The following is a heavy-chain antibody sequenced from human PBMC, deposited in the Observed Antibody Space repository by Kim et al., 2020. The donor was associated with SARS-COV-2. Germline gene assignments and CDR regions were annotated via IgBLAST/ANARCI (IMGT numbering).Heavy chain of an antibody. CDR2: INPNSGGT. CDR1: GYTFTGYY. J-gene: IGHJ4*02. V-gene: IGHV1-2*06. CDR3: ARDPEAAAAEDDY. D-gene: IGHD6-13*01. Sequence: ASVKVSCKASGYTFTGYYMYWVRQAPGQGLEWMGRINPNSGGTNYAQKFQGRVTMTRDTSISTAYMELSRLRSDDTAVYYCARDPEAAAAEDDYWGQGTLVTVSS.